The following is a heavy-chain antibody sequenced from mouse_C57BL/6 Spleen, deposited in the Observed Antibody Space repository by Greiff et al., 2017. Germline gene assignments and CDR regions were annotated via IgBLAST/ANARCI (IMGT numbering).Heavy chain of an antibody. J-gene: IGHJ4*01. CDR2: IWGGGST. CDR3: ARNYGSSYDYAMDY. V-gene: IGHV2-9*01. CDR1: GFSLTSYG. D-gene: IGHD1-1*01. Sequence: QVQLKESGPGLVAPSQSLSITCTVSGFSLTSYGVDWVRQPPGKGLEWLGVIWGGGSTNYNSALMSRLSIRKDNSKSQVFLKMNSLRTDDTAMYYYARNYGSSYDYAMDYWGQGTSVTVSS.